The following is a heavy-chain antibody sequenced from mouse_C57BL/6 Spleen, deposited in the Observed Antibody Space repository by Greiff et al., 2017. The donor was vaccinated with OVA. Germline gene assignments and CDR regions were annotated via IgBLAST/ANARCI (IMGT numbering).Heavy chain of an antibody. J-gene: IGHJ3*01. V-gene: IGHV1-18*01. CDR2: INPNNGGT. CDR3: AREAYYSNSWFAY. CDR1: GYKFTDYN. Sequence: EVQLQQSGPELVKPGASVKIPCKASGYKFTDYNMDWVKQSHGKSLAWIGDINPNNGGTIYNQKFKGTATLTVDKSSITAYMERRSLTSEDTAVYYCAREAYYSNSWFAYWGQGTLVTVSA. D-gene: IGHD2-5*01.